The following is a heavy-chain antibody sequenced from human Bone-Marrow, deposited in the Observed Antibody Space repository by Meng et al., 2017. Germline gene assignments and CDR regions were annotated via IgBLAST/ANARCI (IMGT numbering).Heavy chain of an antibody. CDR1: GFTFRNYA. CDR3: AKESLGEWFGESDFQH. V-gene: IGHV3-23*01. CDR2: LAGRVTST. Sequence: GGSLRLSCVGSGFTFRNYAMSWVRQAPGKGLEWVSGLAGRVTSTYYIDSVKGRFTISRDNSKNTLYLQMNNLRGEDTAIYYCAKESLGEWFGESDFQHWGQGTPVTVSS. J-gene: IGHJ1*01. D-gene: IGHD3-10*01.